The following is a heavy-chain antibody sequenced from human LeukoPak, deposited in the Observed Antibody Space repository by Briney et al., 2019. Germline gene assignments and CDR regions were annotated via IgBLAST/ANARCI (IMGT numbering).Heavy chain of an antibody. Sequence: PGGSLKLSCAASGFAFSGSTMHWVRQASGKGLEWVGHIRSYATNYATVYAASVKGRFTISRDDSKNTAYLQMNSLRTEDTAVYYCTRPAAASFAMDVWGQGTTVTVSS. D-gene: IGHD2-2*01. CDR1: GFAFSGST. V-gene: IGHV3-73*01. J-gene: IGHJ6*02. CDR3: TRPAAASFAMDV. CDR2: IRSYATNYAT.